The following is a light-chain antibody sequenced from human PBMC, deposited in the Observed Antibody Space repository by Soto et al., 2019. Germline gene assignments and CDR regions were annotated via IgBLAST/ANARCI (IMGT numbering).Light chain of an antibody. J-gene: IGLJ3*02. CDR3: QPWGTGDGV. CDR1: SGHSSYA. CDR2: VNSDGSH. V-gene: IGLV4-69*01. Sequence: QLVLTQSPSASASLGASVKLTCTLSSGHSSYAIAWHQHQPEKGPRYLMKVNSDGSHSKGGGSPDRFSGSSAGAERYLTISGLQCGDEADYSCQPWGTGDGVFGGGTKRTVL.